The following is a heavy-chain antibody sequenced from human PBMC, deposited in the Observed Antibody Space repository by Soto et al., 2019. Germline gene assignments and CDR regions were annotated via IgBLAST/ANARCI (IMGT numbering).Heavy chain of an antibody. Sequence: PSETLSLTCTVSGGSISSDYWSWIRQPPGKGLEWIGYIYYSGSTNYNPSLKSRVTISVDTSKNQFSLKLSSVTAADTAVYYCARHTTASSGWYLYYYYYYMDVWGKGTTVTVSS. CDR1: GGSISSDY. CDR2: IYYSGST. D-gene: IGHD6-19*01. V-gene: IGHV4-59*08. CDR3: ARHTTASSGWYLYYYYYYMDV. J-gene: IGHJ6*03.